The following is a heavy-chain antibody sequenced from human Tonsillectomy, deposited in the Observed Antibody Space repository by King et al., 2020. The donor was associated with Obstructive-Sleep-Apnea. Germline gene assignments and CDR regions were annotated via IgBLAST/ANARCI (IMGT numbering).Heavy chain of an antibody. D-gene: IGHD3-10*01. Sequence: HVQLVESGAEVKKPGASVKVSCKASGYIFTGYHIHWVRQAPGQGLEWMGWIDPNNGGTNYAQKFQGRVTMTRDTSISTAYMDLSRLRSDDTAVYYCARPNSGIYSNYDYWGQGTLVTVSS. J-gene: IGHJ4*02. CDR1: GYIFTGYH. CDR3: ARPNSGIYSNYDY. V-gene: IGHV1-2*02. CDR2: IDPNNGGT.